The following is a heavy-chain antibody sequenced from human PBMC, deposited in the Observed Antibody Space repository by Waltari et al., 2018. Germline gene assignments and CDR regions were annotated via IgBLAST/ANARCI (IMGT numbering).Heavy chain of an antibody. CDR2: VSYNGNQE. CDR1: GFKFNDYG. CDR3: AKGSYYDFWIGDAFDM. D-gene: IGHD3-3*01. J-gene: IGHJ3*02. Sequence: QAQLVESGGGVVQPGRSLRLSCEGSGFKFNDYGMHWVRQAPGKGLEWLAVVSYNGNQEFYPDSVKGRFTISRDNSKNTVYLQMNSLRAEDTAVYYCAKGSYYDFWIGDAFDMWGQGTMVTVSS. V-gene: IGHV3-30*18.